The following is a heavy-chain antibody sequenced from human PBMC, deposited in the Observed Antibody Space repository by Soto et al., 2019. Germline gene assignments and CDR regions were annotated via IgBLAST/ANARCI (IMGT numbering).Heavy chain of an antibody. J-gene: IGHJ6*02. V-gene: IGHV3-9*01. CDR3: AKDKNSYGYYYGMDV. CDR2: ISGNSGSI. D-gene: IGHD5-18*01. Sequence: GGSLRLSCAASGFTFDDYAMHWVRQAPGKGLEWVSGISGNSGSIGYADSVKGQFTISRDNAKNSLYLQMNSLRAEDTALYYCAKDKNSYGYYYGMDVWGQGTTVTVSS. CDR1: GFTFDDYA.